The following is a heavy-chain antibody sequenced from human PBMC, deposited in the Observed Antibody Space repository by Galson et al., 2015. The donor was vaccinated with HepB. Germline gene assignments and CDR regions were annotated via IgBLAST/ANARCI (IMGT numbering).Heavy chain of an antibody. D-gene: IGHD3-22*01. J-gene: IGHJ4*02. V-gene: IGHV4-59*01. Sequence: ETLSLTCTVSGGSISTYYWNWIRQPPGKGLEWIGYIYYSGSTNYNPSLKSRVTISLDTSKNQFSLKLTFVSAADTAVYYCARETYYYDSSDYFRGEYFDYWGQGTLVTVSS. CDR1: GGSISTYY. CDR2: IYYSGST. CDR3: ARETYYYDSSDYFRGEYFDY.